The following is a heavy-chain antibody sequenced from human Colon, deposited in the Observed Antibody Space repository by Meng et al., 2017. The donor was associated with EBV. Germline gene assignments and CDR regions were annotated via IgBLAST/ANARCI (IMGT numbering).Heavy chain of an antibody. J-gene: IGHJ2*01. V-gene: IGHV4-30-4*01. CDR2: IYYSGST. CDR3: ARVGWRQWSFDL. CDR1: GGSISSGDDY. Sequence: QGQLQESGPGLVKPSQTLSLTCTVSGGSISSGDDYWSWIRQPPWKGLELIGHIYYSGSTSYNPSLKSRVTISVDTSNNQFSLKLSSVTAADTAVYYCARVGWRQWSFDLWGRGTLVTVSS. D-gene: IGHD5-18*01.